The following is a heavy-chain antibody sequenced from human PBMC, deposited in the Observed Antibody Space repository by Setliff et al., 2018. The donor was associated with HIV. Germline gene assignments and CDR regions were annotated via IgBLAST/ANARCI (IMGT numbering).Heavy chain of an antibody. CDR1: GGSISSGGYS. D-gene: IGHD3-10*01. J-gene: IGHJ2*01. Sequence: LSLTCAVSGGSISSGGYSWNWIRQPDGKGLEWIGRVYASAYSNYNPSLKSRVTMSVDTSQNQFSLKLRSVNAADTAVYYCARDWVTRSNYYGSGSPWYFDFWGRGILVTVSS. V-gene: IGHV4-61*02. CDR3: ARDWVTRSNYYGSGSPWYFDF. CDR2: VYASAYS.